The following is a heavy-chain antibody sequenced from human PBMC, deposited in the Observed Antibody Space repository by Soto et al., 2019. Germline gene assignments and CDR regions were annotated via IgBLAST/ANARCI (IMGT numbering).Heavy chain of an antibody. CDR3: ARGGRIFGVVIPTGFDY. CDR2: INPNSGGT. V-gene: IGHV1-2*04. D-gene: IGHD3-3*02. J-gene: IGHJ4*02. CDR1: GYTFTGYY. Sequence: ASVKVSCKASGYTFTGYYMHWVRQAPGQGLEWMGWINPNSGGTNYAQKFQGWVTMTRETSISTAYMELSRLRSDDTAVYYCARGGRIFGVVIPTGFDYWGQGTLVTVSS.